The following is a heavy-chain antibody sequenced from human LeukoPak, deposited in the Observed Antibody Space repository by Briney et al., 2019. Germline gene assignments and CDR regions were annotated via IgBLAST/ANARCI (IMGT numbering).Heavy chain of an antibody. J-gene: IGHJ4*02. D-gene: IGHD1-26*01. CDR1: GFTFSSYG. CDR2: IWYDGSNK. Sequence: PGGSLRLSCAASGFTFSSYGMHWVRQAPGKGLEWVAVIWYDGSNKYYADSVRGRFTISRDNAKNTLYLQMNSLRAEDTAVYYCAKARLGVVGATDYWGQRKLVTVS. V-gene: IGHV3-33*06. CDR3: AKARLGVVGATDY.